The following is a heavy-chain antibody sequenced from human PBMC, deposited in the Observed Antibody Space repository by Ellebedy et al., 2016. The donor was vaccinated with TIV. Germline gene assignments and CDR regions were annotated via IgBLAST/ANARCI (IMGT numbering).Heavy chain of an antibody. Sequence: AASVKVSCKASGYTFTGYYMHWVRQAPGQGLEWMGWINPNSGGTNYAQKFQGRVTMTRDTSISTAYMELRRLRSDDTAVYYCARDRDSSSWYPNNWFDPWGQGTLVTVSS. CDR1: GYTFTGYY. CDR2: INPNSGGT. J-gene: IGHJ5*02. CDR3: ARDRDSSSWYPNNWFDP. D-gene: IGHD6-13*01. V-gene: IGHV1-2*02.